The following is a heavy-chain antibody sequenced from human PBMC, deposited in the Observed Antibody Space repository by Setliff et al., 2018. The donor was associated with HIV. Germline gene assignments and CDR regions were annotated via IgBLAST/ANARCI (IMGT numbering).Heavy chain of an antibody. CDR3: ARGVNPTYYDFWSGNYMRKYYYYYMDV. D-gene: IGHD3-3*01. J-gene: IGHJ6*03. Sequence: SETLSLTCTVSGGSISSSSYYWGWIRQPPGKGLEWIGSIYYSGSTYYNPSLKSRVTISVDTSKNQFSLKLSSVTAADTAVYYCARGVNPTYYDFWSGNYMRKYYYYYMDVWGKGTTVTVS. V-gene: IGHV4-39*07. CDR1: GGSISSSSYY. CDR2: IYYSGST.